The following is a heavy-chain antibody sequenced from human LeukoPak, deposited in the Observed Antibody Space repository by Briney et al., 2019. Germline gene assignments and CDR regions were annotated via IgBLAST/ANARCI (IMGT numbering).Heavy chain of an antibody. CDR2: ISYAGST. J-gene: IGHJ4*02. Sequence: SETLSLTCTVSGGSISSGGYSWRWIRQHPGKGLEWIGYISYAGSTSYNPSLKRRVTMSVDTSKSHFSLKLSSVTAADTAVYYCARWYRGSYSIYYWGQGILVTVSS. D-gene: IGHD1-26*01. V-gene: IGHV4-31*03. CDR1: GGSISSGGYS. CDR3: ARWYRGSYSIYY.